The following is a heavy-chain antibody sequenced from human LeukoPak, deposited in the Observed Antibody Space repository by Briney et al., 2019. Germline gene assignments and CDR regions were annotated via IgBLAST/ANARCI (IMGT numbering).Heavy chain of an antibody. D-gene: IGHD4-17*01. Sequence: GGSLRLSCAASGFTFDDYAMHWVRQAPGKGLEWVSGISWNSGSIGYADSVKGRFTISRDNAKNSLYLQMNSLRAEDTAVYYCARGSASTVTTFGFAFDIWGQGTMVTVSS. V-gene: IGHV3-9*01. J-gene: IGHJ3*02. CDR3: ARGSASTVTTFGFAFDI. CDR1: GFTFDDYA. CDR2: ISWNSGSI.